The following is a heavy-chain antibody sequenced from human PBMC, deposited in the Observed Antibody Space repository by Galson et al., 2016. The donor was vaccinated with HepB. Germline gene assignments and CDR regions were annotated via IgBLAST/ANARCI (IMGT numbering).Heavy chain of an antibody. J-gene: IGHJ4*02. V-gene: IGHV3-9*01. Sequence: SLRLSCAASGFSFEDYAMHWVRQTPGGGLEWVSGISRSSGAMDYADSVRGRFTVSRDNAKNSLYLQMISLRADDTAVYYCARDLRGDCGGDCPADYWGQGILVAVSS. D-gene: IGHD2-21*01. CDR3: ARDLRGDCGGDCPADY. CDR2: ISRSSGAM. CDR1: GFSFEDYA.